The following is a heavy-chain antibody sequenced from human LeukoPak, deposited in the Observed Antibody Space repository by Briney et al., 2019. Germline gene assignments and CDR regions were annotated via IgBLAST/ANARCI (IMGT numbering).Heavy chain of an antibody. CDR3: TRHGMAPGITGVDV. J-gene: IGHJ6*04. V-gene: IGHV3-73*01. Sequence: GGSMRLSCAASGFTFSGSAMHWVRQASGKGREWVGRIRSKANSYATAYAASVKGRFTISRDDSKNTAYLQMNSLKTEDTAVYYCTRHGMAPGITGVDVWGKGTTVTVSS. D-gene: IGHD1-20*01. CDR1: GFTFSGSA. CDR2: IRSKANSYAT.